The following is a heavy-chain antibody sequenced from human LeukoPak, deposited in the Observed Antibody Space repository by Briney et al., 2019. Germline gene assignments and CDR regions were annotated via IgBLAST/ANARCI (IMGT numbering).Heavy chain of an antibody. J-gene: IGHJ4*02. Sequence: SETLSLTCTVSGGSIRSNGYFWSWIRQPPGKGLEWIATVSYSGTTYYNPSLKSRVTMSVDTSTNHFSLTLSSVTAADTAVYYCARYSFPVGRHFDYWGQGTLVTVSS. CDR1: GGSIRSNGYF. CDR2: VSYSGTT. D-gene: IGHD1-26*01. V-gene: IGHV4-39*02. CDR3: ARYSFPVGRHFDY.